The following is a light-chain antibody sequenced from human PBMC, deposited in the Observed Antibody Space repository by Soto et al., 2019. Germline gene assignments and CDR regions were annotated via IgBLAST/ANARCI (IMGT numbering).Light chain of an antibody. CDR1: SSDVGSYNV. CDR2: EVT. V-gene: IGLV2-23*02. J-gene: IGLJ1*01. Sequence: QSALTQPASVSGSPGQSITISCTGTSSDVGSYNVVSWYQQHPGKAPKLIIYEVTKRPSGVSNRFSGSKSGNTASLTISGLQAEDEADYYCCSYAGGTSVLGTGTKLTVL. CDR3: CSYAGGTSV.